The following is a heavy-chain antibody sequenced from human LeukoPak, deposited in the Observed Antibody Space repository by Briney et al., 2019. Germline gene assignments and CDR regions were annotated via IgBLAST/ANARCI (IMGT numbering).Heavy chain of an antibody. Sequence: PSQTLSLTCTVSGGSISSGGYYWRWIRQPPGKGLEWIGEINHSGSTNYNPSLKSRVTISVDTSKNQFSLKLSSVTAADTAVYYCARGLSPHGQVTTGFDYWGQGTLVTVSS. J-gene: IGHJ4*02. CDR3: ARGLSPHGQVTTGFDY. CDR1: GGSISSGGYY. V-gene: IGHV4-39*07. CDR2: INHSGST. D-gene: IGHD4-11*01.